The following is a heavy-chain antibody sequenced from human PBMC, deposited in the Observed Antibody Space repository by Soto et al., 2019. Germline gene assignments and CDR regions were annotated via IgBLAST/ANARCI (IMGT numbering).Heavy chain of an antibody. CDR2: ISWNSGSI. Sequence: EVQLVESGGGLVQPGRSLRLSCAASGFTFDDYAMHWVRQAPGKGLEWGSGISWNSGSIGYADSVKGRFTISRYNAKNSLYLQMNSLRAEDTALYYCANAFYWGQGTLVTVSS. J-gene: IGHJ4*02. V-gene: IGHV3-9*01. CDR3: ANAFY. CDR1: GFTFDDYA.